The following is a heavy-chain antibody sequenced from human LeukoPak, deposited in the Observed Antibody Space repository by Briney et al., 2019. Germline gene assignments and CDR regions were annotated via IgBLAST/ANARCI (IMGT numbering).Heavy chain of an antibody. J-gene: IGHJ5*02. Sequence: PGGSLRLSCAASGFTFSSYWMSWVRQAPGEGREWVANIKQDGSEKYYVGSVKGRFTICRDNAKNSLYLQMNSLRAEDTAVYYCARDFRYLYSSGWYPTLNPWGQGTLVTVSS. CDR1: GFTFSSYW. V-gene: IGHV3-7*01. CDR3: ARDFRYLYSSGWYPTLNP. D-gene: IGHD6-19*01. CDR2: IKQDGSEK.